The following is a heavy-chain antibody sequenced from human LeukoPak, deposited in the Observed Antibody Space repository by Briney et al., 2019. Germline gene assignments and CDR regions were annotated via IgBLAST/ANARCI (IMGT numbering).Heavy chain of an antibody. J-gene: IGHJ4*02. CDR3: VRVTLIREGFDL. Sequence: GGSLRLSCAASGFTFSDYYIRWIRQAPRKGLGWVARISSDGTSTDYADFVEGRFTISRDNAKNTLYLQMNSLRVDDTAVYYCVRVTLIREGFDLWGQGTLVTVSS. CDR1: GFTFSDYY. D-gene: IGHD3-10*01. V-gene: IGHV3-74*01. CDR2: ISSDGTST.